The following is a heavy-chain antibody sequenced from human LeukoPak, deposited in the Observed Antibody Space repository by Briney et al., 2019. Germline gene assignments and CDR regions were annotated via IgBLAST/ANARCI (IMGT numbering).Heavy chain of an antibody. CDR1: GYTFTGYY. Sequence: ASVKVSCKASGYTFTGYYMHWVRQAPGQGLEWMGWINPSGGSTSYAQKFQGRVTMTRDTSTSTVYMELSSLGSEDTAVYYCAREDYGDYSVPYYYYYIDVRGKGTTVTVSS. V-gene: IGHV1-46*01. CDR3: AREDYGDYSVPYYYYYIDV. D-gene: IGHD4-17*01. J-gene: IGHJ6*03. CDR2: INPSGGST.